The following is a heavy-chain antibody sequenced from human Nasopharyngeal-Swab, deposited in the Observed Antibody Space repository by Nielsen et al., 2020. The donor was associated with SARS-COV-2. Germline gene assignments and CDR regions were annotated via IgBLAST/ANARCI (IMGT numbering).Heavy chain of an antibody. CDR2: IYYSGST. J-gene: IGHJ5*02. CDR3: ARDRTIFGVVQGWFDP. V-gene: IGHV4-59*01. D-gene: IGHD3-3*01. Sequence: WIRQPPGKGLEWIGYIYYSGSTNYNPSLKSRVTISVDTSKNQFSLKLSSVTAADTAVYYCARDRTIFGVVQGWFDPWGQGTLVPSPQ.